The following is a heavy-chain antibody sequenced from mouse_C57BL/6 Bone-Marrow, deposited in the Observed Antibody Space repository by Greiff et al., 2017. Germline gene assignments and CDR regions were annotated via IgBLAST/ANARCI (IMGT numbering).Heavy chain of an antibody. Sequence: EVTVVESGAGLVKPGGSLKLSCAASGFTFSSYAMSWVRQTPEKRLEWVAYISSGGDYIYYADTVKGRFTISRDNARNTLYLQMSSLKSEDTAMAYCTMVYYDDEGGIDYWGQCTTLTVSS. D-gene: IGHD2-4*01. CDR2: ISSGGDYI. J-gene: IGHJ2*01. V-gene: IGHV5-9-1*02. CDR1: GFTFSSYA. CDR3: TMVYYDDEGGIDY.